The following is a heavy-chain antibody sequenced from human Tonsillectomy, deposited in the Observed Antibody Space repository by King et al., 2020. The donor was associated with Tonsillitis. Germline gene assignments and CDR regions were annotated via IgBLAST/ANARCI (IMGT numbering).Heavy chain of an antibody. CDR3: ARDLRYSGYDGAFNI. V-gene: IGHV1-2*02. Sequence: VQLVESGAEVKKPGASVKVSCKASGYTFTGYYIHWVRQAPGQGLEWMGWIHPNSGGTNYAQRFQGRVTMTRDTSIRIAYMERIRLRSDDTAVYYCARDLRYSGYDGAFNIWGQGTMVTVSS. D-gene: IGHD5-12*01. CDR1: GYTFTGYY. J-gene: IGHJ3*02. CDR2: IHPNSGGT.